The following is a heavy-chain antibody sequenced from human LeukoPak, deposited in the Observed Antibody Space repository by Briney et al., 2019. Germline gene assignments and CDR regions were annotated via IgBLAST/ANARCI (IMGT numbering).Heavy chain of an antibody. J-gene: IGHJ4*02. D-gene: IGHD6-19*01. Sequence: PGRSLRLSCAASGLTFSSYAMHWVRQAPGKGLEWVAVVSYDGSNKYYADSVKGRFTISRDNSKNTLYLQMDSLRGEDTAVYYCAKDLRTIVAVAGTLDSWGQGTLVTVSS. CDR3: AKDLRTIVAVAGTLDS. CDR1: GLTFSSYA. V-gene: IGHV3-30*18. CDR2: VSYDGSNK.